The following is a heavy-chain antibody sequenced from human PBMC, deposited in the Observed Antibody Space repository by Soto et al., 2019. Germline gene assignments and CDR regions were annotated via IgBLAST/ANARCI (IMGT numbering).Heavy chain of an antibody. J-gene: IGHJ4*02. CDR3: AQKGPEAWPLDY. Sequence: QITLKESGPTLVRPTQTLTLTCAFSGFSLSTSGVGVGWIRQPPGKAPECLAFIYWDDTKHYSPSLRTRPTITKDTSKHLLLRTMTNMDPMDKGTFYRAQKGPEAWPLDYWGQGTPVTVSS. CDR1: GFSLSTSGVG. V-gene: IGHV2-5*02. CDR2: IYWDDTK.